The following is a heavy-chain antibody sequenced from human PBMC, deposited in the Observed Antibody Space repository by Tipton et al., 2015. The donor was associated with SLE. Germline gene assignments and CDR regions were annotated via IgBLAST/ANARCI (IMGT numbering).Heavy chain of an antibody. V-gene: IGHV4-61*09. D-gene: IGHD6-19*01. CDR2: IYTSGST. J-gene: IGHJ4*02. Sequence: TLSLTCTVSGGSISSGSYYWSWIRQPAGKGLEWIGYIYTSGSTNYNPSLKSRVTISVDTSKNQFSLKLSSVTAADTAVYYCARAPKGEQWLGYFDYWGQGTLVTVSS. CDR1: GGSISSGSYY. CDR3: ARAPKGEQWLGYFDY.